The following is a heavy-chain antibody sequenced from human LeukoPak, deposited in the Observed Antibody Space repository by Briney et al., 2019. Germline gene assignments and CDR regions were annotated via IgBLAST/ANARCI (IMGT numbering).Heavy chain of an antibody. D-gene: IGHD4-17*01. Sequence: GRSLRLSCAASEITFSTYAMHWVRQAPGKGLEWVAVISFNDGNNKYYADSVRGRFTISRDNSKNMLSLQMNSLRPEDTALYYCARYDYGDYVGAFDIWGQGTMVTVSS. J-gene: IGHJ3*02. CDR1: EITFSTYA. CDR2: ISFNDGNNK. CDR3: ARYDYGDYVGAFDI. V-gene: IGHV3-30-3*01.